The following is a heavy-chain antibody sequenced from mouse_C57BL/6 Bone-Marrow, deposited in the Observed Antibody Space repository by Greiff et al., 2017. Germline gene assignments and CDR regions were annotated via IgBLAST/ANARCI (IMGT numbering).Heavy chain of an antibody. CDR1: GYTFTSYG. Sequence: VQRVESGAELARPGASVKLSCKASGYTFTSYGISWVKQRTGQGLEWIGEIYPRSGNTYYNEKFKGKATLTADKSSSTAYMELRSLTSEDSAVYFCARDPFIYYYGSSWFAYWGQGTLVTVSA. J-gene: IGHJ3*01. CDR3: ARDPFIYYYGSSWFAY. D-gene: IGHD1-1*01. V-gene: IGHV1-81*01. CDR2: IYPRSGNT.